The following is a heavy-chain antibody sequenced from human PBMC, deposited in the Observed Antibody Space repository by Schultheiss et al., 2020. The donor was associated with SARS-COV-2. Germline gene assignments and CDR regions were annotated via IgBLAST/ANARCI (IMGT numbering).Heavy chain of an antibody. CDR1: GGSIRNSGHN. CDR3: ARGSFRPGSGWYHRNNGMDV. J-gene: IGHJ6*02. D-gene: IGHD6-19*01. V-gene: IGHV4-39*07. Sequence: SETLSLTCSVSGGSIRNSGHNWGWIRQPPGKGLEWIGNIYYSGSTYDNPSLKSRVTISVDTSKNQFSLKLSSVTAADTAVYYCARGSFRPGSGWYHRNNGMDVWGQGTTVTVSS. CDR2: IYYSGST.